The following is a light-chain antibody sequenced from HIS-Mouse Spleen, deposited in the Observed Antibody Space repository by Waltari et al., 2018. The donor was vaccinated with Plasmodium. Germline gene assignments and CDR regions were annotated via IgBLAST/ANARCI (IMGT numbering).Light chain of an antibody. Sequence: QSALTQPASVSGSPGQSTTISCTGTSSEVGGDNYVSWYQKHPGKAPKLMIYDVSNRPSGVSNRFSGSKSGNTASLTISGLQAEDEADYYCSSYTSSSTLNYVFGTGTKVTVL. CDR3: SSYTSSSTLNYV. CDR1: SSEVGGDNY. J-gene: IGLJ1*01. V-gene: IGLV2-14*03. CDR2: DVS.